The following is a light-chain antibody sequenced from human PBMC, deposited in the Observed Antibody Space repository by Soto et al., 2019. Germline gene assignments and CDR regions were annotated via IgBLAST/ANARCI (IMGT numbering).Light chain of an antibody. CDR2: GAS. Sequence: EIVMTQSPATLSVSPGERATLSCRASQNVRSNLAWYQQKPGQARRLLIYGASTRATGIPARFSGSGSGTEFTLTISSLQSDNFAFYYCQQYNNWPPSFTFGPGTNVDIK. CDR3: QQYNNWPPSFT. CDR1: QNVRSN. J-gene: IGKJ3*01. V-gene: IGKV3D-15*01.